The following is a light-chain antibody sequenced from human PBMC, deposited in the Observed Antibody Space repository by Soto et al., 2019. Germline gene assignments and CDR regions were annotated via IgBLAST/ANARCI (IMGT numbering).Light chain of an antibody. J-gene: IGKJ1*01. CDR3: QQYYSYPRT. Sequence: AIRMTQSPSSLSASTGERVTITCRASQGISSYLAWYQQKPGKAPKLLIYAASTLQGGVPSRFSGSGSGTDFTLTISCLQSEDFATYYCQQYYSYPRTFGQGTKVDIK. CDR1: QGISSY. V-gene: IGKV1-8*01. CDR2: AAS.